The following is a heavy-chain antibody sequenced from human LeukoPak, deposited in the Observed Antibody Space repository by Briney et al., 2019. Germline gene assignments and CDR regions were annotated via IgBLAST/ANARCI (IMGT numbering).Heavy chain of an antibody. CDR1: GGTFSSYA. V-gene: IGHV1-69*04. CDR3: ARGVYGDYLYYFDY. D-gene: IGHD4-17*01. CDR2: IIPILGIA. J-gene: IGHJ4*02. Sequence: ASVKVSCKASGGTFSSYAISWVRQAPGQGLEWMGRIIPILGIANYAQKFQGRVTITADKSTSTAYMELSSLRTEDTAVYYCARGVYGDYLYYFDYWGQGTLVTVSS.